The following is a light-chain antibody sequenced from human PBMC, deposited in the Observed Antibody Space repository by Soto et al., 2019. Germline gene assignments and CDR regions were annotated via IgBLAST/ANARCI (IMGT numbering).Light chain of an antibody. CDR2: WAS. J-gene: IGKJ3*01. CDR3: QQYVSAPFT. V-gene: IGKV4-1*01. Sequence: DIVMTQSPASLAVSLGERATINCKSSQSVLYSSINKNYLAWYQQKPGQPPRLLIYWASGRDSGVPDRFSGSGSGTDFTLTISSLQAEDVAVYYCQQYVSAPFTFGPGTKVDIK. CDR1: QSVLYSSINKNY.